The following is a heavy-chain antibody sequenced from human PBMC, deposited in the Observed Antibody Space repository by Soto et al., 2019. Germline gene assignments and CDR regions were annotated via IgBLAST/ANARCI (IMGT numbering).Heavy chain of an antibody. CDR3: AKVKREIAAAGIVSSPDYYYMDV. CDR2: ISYDGSNK. D-gene: IGHD6-13*01. CDR1: GFTFSSYG. J-gene: IGHJ6*03. V-gene: IGHV3-30*18. Sequence: GGSLRLSCAASGFTFSSYGMHWVRQAPGKGLEWVAVISYDGSNKYYADSVKGRFTISRDNSKNTLYLQMNSLRAEDTAVYYCAKVKREIAAAGIVSSPDYYYMDVWGKGTTVTVSS.